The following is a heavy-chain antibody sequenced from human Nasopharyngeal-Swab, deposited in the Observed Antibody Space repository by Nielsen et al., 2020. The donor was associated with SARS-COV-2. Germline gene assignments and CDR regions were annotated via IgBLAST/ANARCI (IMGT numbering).Heavy chain of an antibody. CDR3: ARGNFDWLLFRWFDP. V-gene: IGHV1-8*01. CDR2: MNPNSGNT. D-gene: IGHD3-9*01. Sequence: ASVKVSCKASGYTFTSYDINWVRQATGQGLEWMGWMNPNSGNTGYAQKFQGRVTMTRNTSTSTAYMELSSLRSEDTAVYYCARGNFDWLLFRWFDPWGQGTLVTVSS. J-gene: IGHJ5*02. CDR1: GYTFTSYD.